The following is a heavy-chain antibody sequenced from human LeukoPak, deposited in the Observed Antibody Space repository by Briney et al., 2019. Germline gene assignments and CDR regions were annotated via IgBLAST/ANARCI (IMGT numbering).Heavy chain of an antibody. J-gene: IGHJ4*02. V-gene: IGHV3-21*01. D-gene: IGHD3-16*02. CDR3: ARDHRAVYYFDY. CDR2: ISSSSSYI. CDR1: GFTFSSYS. Sequence: GGSLRLSCAASGFTFSSYSMNWVRQAPGKGLEWVSSISSSSSYIYYADSVKGRFTISRDNAKNSLYLQMNSLRAEDTAVYYCARDHRAVYYFDYWGQGTLVTVSS.